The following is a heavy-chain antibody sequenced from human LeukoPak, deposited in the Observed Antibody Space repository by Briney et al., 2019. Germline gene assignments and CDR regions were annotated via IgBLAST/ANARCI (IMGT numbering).Heavy chain of an antibody. J-gene: IGHJ4*02. Sequence: SVKVSRKASGGTFSSYAISWVRQAPGQGLEWMGGIIPIFGTANYAQKFQGRVTITADESTSTAYMELSSLRSEDTAVYYCARGIVGATYRFDYWGQGTLVTVSS. D-gene: IGHD1-26*01. CDR3: ARGIVGATYRFDY. CDR1: GGTFSSYA. CDR2: IIPIFGTA. V-gene: IGHV1-69*13.